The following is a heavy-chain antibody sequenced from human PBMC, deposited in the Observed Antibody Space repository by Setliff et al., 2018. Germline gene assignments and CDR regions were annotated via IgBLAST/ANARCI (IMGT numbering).Heavy chain of an antibody. V-gene: IGHV4-39*07. J-gene: IGHJ4*02. D-gene: IGHD3-9*01. Sequence: SETLSLTCSVSGGSISSRSYYWGWIRQPPGKGLEWIGSIYYSGSTFYNPSLKSRVTISVDTSKNQFSLKLSSVTAADTAVYYCARDGPAVLRYFDWLLYYFDYWGQGTLVTVS. CDR1: GGSISSRSYY. CDR3: ARDGPAVLRYFDWLLYYFDY. CDR2: IYYSGST.